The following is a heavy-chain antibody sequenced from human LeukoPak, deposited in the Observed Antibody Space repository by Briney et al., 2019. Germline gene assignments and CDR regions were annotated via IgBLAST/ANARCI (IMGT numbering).Heavy chain of an antibody. D-gene: IGHD3-22*01. CDR2: IYSGGNT. J-gene: IGHJ4*02. CDR3: ARDFYGSSGSIFDY. Sequence: GGSLRLSCAASGLTVSSNSMSWVRQAPGKGLEWVSLIYSGGNTYYADSAKGRFTISRDNSENTLYLQMNSLRAEDTAVYYCARDFYGSSGSIFDYWGQGTLVTVSS. CDR1: GLTVSSNS. V-gene: IGHV3-53*01.